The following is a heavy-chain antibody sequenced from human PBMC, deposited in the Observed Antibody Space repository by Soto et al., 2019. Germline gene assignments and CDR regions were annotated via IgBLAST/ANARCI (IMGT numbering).Heavy chain of an antibody. D-gene: IGHD5-18*01. V-gene: IGHV3-23*01. Sequence: GWPLRLSFTASGFTFGSYSMPLVRQCPGKGLGWVSSITGSGTSTYYADSVKGRFTLSRDNSKNTLSLQMKSLRAEAPPGYSFAKGANLIGYHYGSCFEYWGQRTPVPVS. J-gene: IGHJ4*02. CDR1: GFTFGSYS. CDR3: AKGANLIGYHYGSCFEY. CDR2: ITGSGTST.